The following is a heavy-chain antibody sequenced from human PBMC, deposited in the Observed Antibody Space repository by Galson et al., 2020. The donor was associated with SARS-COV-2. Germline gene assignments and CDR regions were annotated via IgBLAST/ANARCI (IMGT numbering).Heavy chain of an antibody. J-gene: IGHJ4*02. CDR2: ISHSGST. D-gene: IGHD2-15*01. Sequence: SQASETLSLTCAVYGGSFSGHYWNWIRQSPGKGLQWIGEISHSGSTEYISSLRSRVTMSVDRSKNQFSLRLRSVTAADTAVYYCARASRPPVVSVFIGGPNNFDNWGQGTLVTVSS. V-gene: IGHV4-34*01. CDR3: ARASRPPVVSVFIGGPNNFDN. CDR1: GGSFSGHY.